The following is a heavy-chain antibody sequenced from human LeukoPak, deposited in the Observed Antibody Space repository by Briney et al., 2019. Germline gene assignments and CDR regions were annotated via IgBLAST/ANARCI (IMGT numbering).Heavy chain of an antibody. V-gene: IGHV5-51*01. CDR3: ARVGGPVDTGVERFFDY. CDR1: GYKITSHW. Sequence: KAGESLKISCQASGYKITSHWIAWVRQMPGKSPEWMGIIYPGDSDTRYSPSFQGQVTISADKSIRTANLQWSSLKASDTAMYYCARVGGPVDTGVERFFDYWGQGTLVTVSS. D-gene: IGHD5-18*01. J-gene: IGHJ4*02. CDR2: IYPGDSDT.